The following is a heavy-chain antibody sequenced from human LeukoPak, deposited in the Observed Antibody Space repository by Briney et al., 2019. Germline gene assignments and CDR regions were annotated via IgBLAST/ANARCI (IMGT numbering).Heavy chain of an antibody. Sequence: GGSLRLSCAASGFTFSRYWMHWVRQAPGKGLEWVSGINNDGSSTNYADSVKGRFTISRDNAKNTLYVQMNSLRAEDTAVYYCVRDPAYTYDYFDYWGQGTLVTVSS. CDR1: GFTFSRYW. CDR2: INNDGSST. CDR3: VRDPAYTYDYFDY. J-gene: IGHJ4*02. D-gene: IGHD5-18*01. V-gene: IGHV3-74*01.